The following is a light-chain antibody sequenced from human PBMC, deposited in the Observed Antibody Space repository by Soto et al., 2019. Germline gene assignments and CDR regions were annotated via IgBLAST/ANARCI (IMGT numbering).Light chain of an antibody. Sequence: IQLTQSPSSLSASVGDRVTITCLASQGISSYLAWYQQKPGKAPKLLIYAASTLQSGGPSRFSGSGSGTDFTLTISSLQPEDFATYYCQQLNSYPITLGQGTRLEIK. CDR2: AAS. CDR3: QQLNSYPIT. CDR1: QGISSY. V-gene: IGKV1-9*01. J-gene: IGKJ5*01.